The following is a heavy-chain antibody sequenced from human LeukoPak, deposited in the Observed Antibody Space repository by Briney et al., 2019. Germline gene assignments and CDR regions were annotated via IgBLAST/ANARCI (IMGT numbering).Heavy chain of an antibody. CDR2: IIPIFGTA. V-gene: IGHV1-69*13. CDR3: AINTYYYDSSGYYEVDYFDY. Sequence: SVKVSCKASGGTFSSYAISWVRQAPGQGLEWMGGIIPIFGTANYAQKFQGRVTITADESTSTAYMELSSLRSEDTAVYYCAINTYYYDSSGYYEVDYFDYWGQGTLVTVSS. D-gene: IGHD3-22*01. CDR1: GGTFSSYA. J-gene: IGHJ4*02.